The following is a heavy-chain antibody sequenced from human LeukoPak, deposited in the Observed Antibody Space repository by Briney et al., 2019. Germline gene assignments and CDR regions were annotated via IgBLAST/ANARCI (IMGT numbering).Heavy chain of an antibody. J-gene: IGHJ4*02. CDR1: GYVFTGHY. D-gene: IGHD2-15*01. CDR3: ARDISAGIYMYEY. Sequence: GASVKLSCKASGYVFTGHYMHWVRQAPGQGLEWMGWINPNSGGTKYAQKFQGRVNMTRDTSISTTYMELRRLTSDDTAVYYCARDISAGIYMYEYWGQGSLVTVSS. V-gene: IGHV1-2*02. CDR2: INPNSGGT.